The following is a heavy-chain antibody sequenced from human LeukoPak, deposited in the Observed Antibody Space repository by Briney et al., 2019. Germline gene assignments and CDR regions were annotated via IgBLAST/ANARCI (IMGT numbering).Heavy chain of an antibody. J-gene: IGHJ3*02. D-gene: IGHD3-22*01. V-gene: IGHV1-58*01. Sequence: GASVKVSCKASGFTFTSSAVQWVRQARGQRLEWIGWIVVGSGNTNYAQKFQERVTITRDMSTSTAYMELSSLRSEDTAVYYCAALGSGYARSQNHDAFDIWGQGTTVTVSS. CDR1: GFTFTSSA. CDR3: AALGSGYARSQNHDAFDI. CDR2: IVVGSGNT.